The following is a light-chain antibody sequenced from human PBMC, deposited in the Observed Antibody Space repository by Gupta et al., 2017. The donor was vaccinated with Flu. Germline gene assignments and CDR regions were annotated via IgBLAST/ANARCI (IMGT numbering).Light chain of an antibody. CDR2: GAS. V-gene: IGKV3-15*01. J-gene: IGKJ1*01. CDR3: QQYNNWPPGT. Sequence: EIVMTQSPATLSVSPGERATLSCRASQSVSSNLAWYQQKPGQAPRLLIYGASTRATGIPAWYSGSGYGTEFTLTISSLQSEDFAVYYCQQYNNWPPGTFGQGTKVEIK. CDR1: QSVSSN.